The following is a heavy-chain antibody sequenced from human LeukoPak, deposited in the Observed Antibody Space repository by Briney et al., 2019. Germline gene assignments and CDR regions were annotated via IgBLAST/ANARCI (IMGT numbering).Heavy chain of an antibody. V-gene: IGHV4-34*01. CDR2: STHSGSI. Sequence: SETLSLTCAVYGGSFSGHYWTWIRQPPGKGLEWIGESTHSGSINYNPSLKSRVTISVDTSKSQFFLKLTSVTAADTAVYHCARGRTGAAALDCWGPGTLVTVSS. CDR3: ARGRTGAAALDC. CDR1: GGSFSGHY. J-gene: IGHJ4*02. D-gene: IGHD2-2*01.